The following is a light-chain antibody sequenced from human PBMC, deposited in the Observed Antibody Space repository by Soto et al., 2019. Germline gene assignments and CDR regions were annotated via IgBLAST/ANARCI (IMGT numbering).Light chain of an antibody. Sequence: SYVVTQPPSMSVAPGQTASIPCGGNSIGNTSVHWYQQRPGQAPVLVVYDGGNRPSGIPDRFSGSKSGNTATLTINGVEGGDEADYFCHVWDSSRNHVVFGGGTKLTVL. CDR3: HVWDSSRNHVV. V-gene: IGLV3-21*02. CDR2: DGG. J-gene: IGLJ3*02. CDR1: SIGNTS.